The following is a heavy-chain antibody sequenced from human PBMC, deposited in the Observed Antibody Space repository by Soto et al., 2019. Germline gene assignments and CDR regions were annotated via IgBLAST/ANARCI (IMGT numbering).Heavy chain of an antibody. V-gene: IGHV6-1*01. CDR2: TYYRSKWYN. Sequence: SQTRSLTCAISGDSVSSNSAAWNWIRQSPSRGLEWLGRTYYRSKWYNDYAVSVKSRITINPDTSKNQFSLQLNSVTPEDTAVYYFARDGRFLGLPSPLHTWAQGTLVTVSS. J-gene: IGHJ5*02. CDR3: ARDGRFLGLPSPLHT. D-gene: IGHD1-1*01. CDR1: GDSVSSNSAA.